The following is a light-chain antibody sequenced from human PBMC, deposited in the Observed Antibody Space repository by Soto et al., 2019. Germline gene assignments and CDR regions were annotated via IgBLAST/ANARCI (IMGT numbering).Light chain of an antibody. CDR1: SSDVGSYNL. V-gene: IGLV2-14*02. CDR2: EGS. J-gene: IGLJ3*02. CDR3: SSFTSSSTQV. Sequence: QSVLTHPASVSGSPGQSITISCTGTSSDVGSYNLVSWYQQHPGKAPKLMIYEGSKRPSGVSNRSSGSKSGNTASLTISGLQAEDEADYYCSSFTSSSTQVLGGGTKVTVL.